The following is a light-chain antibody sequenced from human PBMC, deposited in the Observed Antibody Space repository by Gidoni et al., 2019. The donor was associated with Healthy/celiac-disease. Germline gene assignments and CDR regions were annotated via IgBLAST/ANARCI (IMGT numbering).Light chain of an antibody. CDR1: QSISSY. Sequence: DIQLIQPPSSLSASVGDRVTITCRASQSISSYLNWYQQKPGKAPTLLIDAASSLQSGVPSRFSGSGSGKDFTLTISSLQPDDFATYYCQRSYSTPPTFGQGTKVEIK. CDR2: AAS. V-gene: IGKV1-39*01. J-gene: IGKJ1*01. CDR3: QRSYSTPPT.